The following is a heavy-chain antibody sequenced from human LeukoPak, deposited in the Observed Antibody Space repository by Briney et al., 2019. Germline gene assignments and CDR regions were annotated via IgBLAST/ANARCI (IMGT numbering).Heavy chain of an antibody. CDR2: INPNRGGT. CDR3: ARGLDYYYMDV. V-gene: IGHV1-2*02. CDR1: GYTFTGYY. D-gene: IGHD2-21*01. Sequence: ASVKVSCKASGYTFTGYYMHWVRQAPGQGLEWMGWINPNRGGTNYAQKFQGRVTMTRDTSISTAYMELSRLRSDDTAVYYCARGLDYYYMDVWGKGTTVTVSS. J-gene: IGHJ6*03.